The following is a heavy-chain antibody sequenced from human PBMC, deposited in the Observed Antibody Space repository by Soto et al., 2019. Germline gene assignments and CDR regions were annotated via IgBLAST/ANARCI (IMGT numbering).Heavy chain of an antibody. CDR2: MNPNSGNT. V-gene: IGHV1-8*01. D-gene: IGHD1-26*01. CDR3: ARDPSGSYFPWFDP. J-gene: IGHJ5*02. CDR1: GYTFTSYD. Sequence: ASVKVSCNASGYTFTSYDINWVRQAAGQGLEWMGWMNPNSGNTGYAQKFQGRVTMTRNTSIGTAYMELSSLRSEDTAVYYCARDPSGSYFPWFDPWGQGTLVTVSS.